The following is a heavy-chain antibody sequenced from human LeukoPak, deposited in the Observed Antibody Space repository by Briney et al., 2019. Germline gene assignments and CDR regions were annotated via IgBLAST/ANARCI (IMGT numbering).Heavy chain of an antibody. V-gene: IGHV4-39*02. J-gene: IGHJ5*02. CDR3: ARDKEYCSSTSCFNWFDP. D-gene: IGHD2-2*01. CDR2: IYYSGNT. Sequence: SETLSLTCIVSGGSISTSAYYWGWIRQPPGEGLQWIGSIYYSGNTYYNSSLKSRVTISVDTSTSQFSLRLSSVTAADTAVYYCARDKEYCSSTSCFNWFDPWGQGTLVTVSS. CDR1: GGSISTSAYY.